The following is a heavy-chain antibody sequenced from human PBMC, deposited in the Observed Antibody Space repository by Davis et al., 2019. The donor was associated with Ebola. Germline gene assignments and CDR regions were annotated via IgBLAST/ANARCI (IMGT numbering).Heavy chain of an antibody. J-gene: IGHJ6*04. CDR2: TYYSSKWYH. D-gene: IGHD5-12*01. Sequence: PSETLSLTCAISGDSVSGGSGAWNWLRQSPSRGLEWLGRTYYSSKWYHDYATSVKSRITINLDTSKNQFSLQLNSVTPEDTAVYYCARGWLRTGMDVWGKGTTVTVSS. CDR3: ARGWLRTGMDV. V-gene: IGHV6-1*01. CDR1: GDSVSGGSGA.